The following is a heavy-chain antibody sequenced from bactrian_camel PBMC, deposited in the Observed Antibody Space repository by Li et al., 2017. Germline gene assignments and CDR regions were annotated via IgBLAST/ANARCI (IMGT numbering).Heavy chain of an antibody. V-gene: IGHV3S1*01. CDR2: IYTGGGST. Sequence: VQLVESGGDSVEAGGSLRLACVASGYPYGYGCNCMVWFRQTAGRNERAGVAVIYTGGGSTFDDGSVKGRFTSSQDNAKKSVTLKMNNLKAEDTAMYYCVADGPCRAYAGSWRFLGQGTQVTVS. CDR1: GYPYGYGCNC. J-gene: IGHJ4*01. D-gene: IGHD1*01.